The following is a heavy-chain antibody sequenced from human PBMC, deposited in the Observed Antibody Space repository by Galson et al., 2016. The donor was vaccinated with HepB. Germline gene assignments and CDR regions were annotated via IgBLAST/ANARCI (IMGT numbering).Heavy chain of an antibody. J-gene: IGHJ6*03. CDR2: IIPIFGAA. V-gene: IGHV1-69*13. CDR1: GGTFSSYA. Sequence: SVKVSCKASGGTFSSYAISWVRQAPGQGLEWMGGIIPIFGAANYAQKFQGRVTITADESTSTAYMELSSLRSEDAAVYYCARGDNGWDGYMDVWGKGTTVTVSS. CDR3: ARGDNGWDGYMDV. D-gene: IGHD6-19*01.